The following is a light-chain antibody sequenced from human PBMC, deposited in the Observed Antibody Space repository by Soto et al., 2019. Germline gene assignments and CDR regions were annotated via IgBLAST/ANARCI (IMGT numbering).Light chain of an antibody. J-gene: IGKJ1*01. V-gene: IGKV3D-15*01. Sequence: EILMTQSPSTLSVSPGERATLSCRASQSVSRNLAWYQQKPGQAPRPLIYGASTRATGIPARFSGSGSGTEFTLTISSLQSEDFAVYYCQQYNNWPRTFGQGTKVDIK. CDR3: QQYNNWPRT. CDR2: GAS. CDR1: QSVSRN.